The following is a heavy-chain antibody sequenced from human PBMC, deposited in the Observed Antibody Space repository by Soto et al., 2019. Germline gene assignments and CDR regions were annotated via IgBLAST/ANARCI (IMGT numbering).Heavy chain of an antibody. Sequence: EVQLVESGGGLVKPGGSLRLSCAASGFTFSIYYMNRVRQAPGKGLEWVSYISGSSTNMYYADSVKGRFTISRDNAKNSLYLQMNSLRAEDTAVYYCAIFAERDYWGQGTLVTVSS. CDR3: AIFAERDY. CDR2: ISGSSTNM. CDR1: GFTFSIYY. V-gene: IGHV3-21*06. J-gene: IGHJ4*02.